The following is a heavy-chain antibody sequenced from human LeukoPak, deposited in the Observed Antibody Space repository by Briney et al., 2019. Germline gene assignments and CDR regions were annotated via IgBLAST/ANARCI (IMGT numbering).Heavy chain of an antibody. Sequence: PSETLSLTCTVSCGSISSYYWSWIRQPPGKGLQWIGYIYYSGSTNYNPSLKSRVTISVDTSKNQFSLKLSSVTAADTAVYYCARGAVIAAADEYYYGMDVWGQGTTVTVSS. J-gene: IGHJ6*02. CDR2: IYYSGST. D-gene: IGHD6-13*01. CDR1: CGSISSYY. CDR3: ARGAVIAAADEYYYGMDV. V-gene: IGHV4-59*01.